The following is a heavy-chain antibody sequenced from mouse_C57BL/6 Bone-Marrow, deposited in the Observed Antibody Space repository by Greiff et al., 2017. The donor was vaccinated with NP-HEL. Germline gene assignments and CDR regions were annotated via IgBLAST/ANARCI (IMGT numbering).Heavy chain of an antibody. CDR2: INPYNGGT. Sequence: VQLQQSGPVLVKPGASVKMSCKASGYTFTDYYMNWVKQSHGKSLEWIGVINPYNGGTSYNQKFKGKATLTVDKSSSTAYMELNSLTSEDSAVYYCASYYGGPYYFDDWGKGTTLTVSS. CDR1: GYTFTDYY. V-gene: IGHV1-19*01. CDR3: ASYYGGPYYFDD. J-gene: IGHJ2*01. D-gene: IGHD1-1*01.